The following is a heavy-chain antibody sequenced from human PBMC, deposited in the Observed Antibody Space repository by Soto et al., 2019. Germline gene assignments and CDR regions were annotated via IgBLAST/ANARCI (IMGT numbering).Heavy chain of an antibody. D-gene: IGHD1-26*01. CDR1: GFTFSNYG. CDR2: IWYDGSNK. CDR3: ARDIVVGATPQGNPDH. V-gene: IGHV3-33*01. Sequence: QPGGSLRLSCAASGFTFSNYGMHWVRQAPGKGLEWVAVIWYDGSNKYYADSVKGRFTISRDNSKNTLYLRMNSLRAEDTAVYYCARDIVVGATPQGNPDHWGQGTQVTVSS. J-gene: IGHJ4*02.